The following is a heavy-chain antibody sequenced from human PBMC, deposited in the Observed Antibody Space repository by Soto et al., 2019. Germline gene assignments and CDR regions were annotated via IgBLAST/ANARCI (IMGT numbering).Heavy chain of an antibody. V-gene: IGHV4-31*03. CDR3: ATRDGYNSGGEY. CDR2: IYYSGST. CDR1: GGSISSGGYC. D-gene: IGHD5-12*01. Sequence: LSLTCTVSGGSISSGGYCWSWIRQHPGKGLEWIGYIYYSGSTYYNPSLKSRVTISVDTSKNQFSLKLSSVTAADTAVYYCATRDGYNSGGEYWGQGTLVTVSS. J-gene: IGHJ4*02.